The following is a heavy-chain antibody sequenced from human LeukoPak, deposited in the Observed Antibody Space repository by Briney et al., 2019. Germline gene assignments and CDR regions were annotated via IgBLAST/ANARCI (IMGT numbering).Heavy chain of an antibody. CDR3: TRHYFSD. Sequence: GGSLRLSCAASGFTFSSYEMNWVRQAPGKGLEWIGRTSNKADSYTTYYAASVRGRFSISRDDSKNLLYLQMNSLKAEDTAVYYCTRHYFSDWGQGTLVTVSS. CDR2: TSNKADSYTT. V-gene: IGHV3-72*01. CDR1: GFTFSSYE. D-gene: IGHD2-15*01. J-gene: IGHJ4*02.